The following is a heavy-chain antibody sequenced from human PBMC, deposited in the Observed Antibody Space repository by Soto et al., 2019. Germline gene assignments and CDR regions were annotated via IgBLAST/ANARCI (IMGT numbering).Heavy chain of an antibody. CDR1: GFTFSSYA. D-gene: IGHD2-15*01. V-gene: IGHV3-23*01. CDR3: AKGGPADLHIDY. Sequence: EVQLLESGGGLVQPGGSLRLSCAASGFTFSSYAMNWVRQAPGKGLEWVSGIHRTGGATYYADSAKGRFSISRDKSKNTLYLQMNNLRAEDTAVYYCAKGGPADLHIDYWGQGTLVTVSS. CDR2: IHRTGGAT. J-gene: IGHJ4*02.